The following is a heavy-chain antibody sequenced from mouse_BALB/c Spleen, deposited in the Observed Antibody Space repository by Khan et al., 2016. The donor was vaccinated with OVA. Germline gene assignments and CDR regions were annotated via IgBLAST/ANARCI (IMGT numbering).Heavy chain of an antibody. CDR1: GYSFTLYY. D-gene: IGHD2-14*01. J-gene: IGHJ3*01. V-gene: IGHV1-18*01. Sequence: EVQLQESGPDLVKPGASVKISCKASGYSFTLYYMSWVKQSHGTSLEWIGRVTPNTDNINYNQEFRVKAILPVDTSSDTASLELRSLTAEDAAVDFCAIGYDFFASWGQGTRVTVSA. CDR2: VTPNTDNI. CDR3: AIGYDFFAS.